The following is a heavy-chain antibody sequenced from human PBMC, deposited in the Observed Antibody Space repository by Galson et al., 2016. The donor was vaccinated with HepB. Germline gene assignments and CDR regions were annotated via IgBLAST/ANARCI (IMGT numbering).Heavy chain of an antibody. D-gene: IGHD3-9*01. CDR1: GGSINRGDYY. CDR3: ASDRRDYDIFSGSLYYYGLDV. V-gene: IGHV4-61*02. CDR2: IYTTGST. Sequence: TLSLTCTVSGGSINRGDYYWTWIRQPAGKGLEWIGRIYTTGSTNYNPSPRSRVTISVDTSKNQFSLKLSSVTAADTAVYYCASDRRDYDIFSGSLYYYGLDVWGKGTTVTVSS. J-gene: IGHJ6*04.